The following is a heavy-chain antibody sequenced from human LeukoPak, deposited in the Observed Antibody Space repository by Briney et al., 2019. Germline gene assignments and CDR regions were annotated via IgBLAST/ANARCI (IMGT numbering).Heavy chain of an antibody. J-gene: IGHJ3*02. V-gene: IGHV4-61*01. Sequence: SETLSLTCTVSGGSISSSSYYWGWIRQPPGKGLEWIGYIYYSGSTNYNPSLKSRVTISVDTSKNQFSLKLSSVTAADTAVYYCAREGAAGIIHDAFDIWGQGTMVTVSS. D-gene: IGHD6-13*01. CDR2: IYYSGST. CDR1: GGSISSSSYY. CDR3: AREGAAGIIHDAFDI.